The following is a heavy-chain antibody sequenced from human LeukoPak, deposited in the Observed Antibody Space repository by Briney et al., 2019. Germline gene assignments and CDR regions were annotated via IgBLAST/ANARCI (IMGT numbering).Heavy chain of an antibody. CDR1: GFTFHDYS. D-gene: IGHD5-18*01. CDR3: AKGDTYGLYYYYMDV. CDR2: ISWNSGSI. Sequence: PGRSLSLSCAASGFTFHDYSLHWVRRAPGKGLEWVACISWNSGSIDHPDPVKGRFTISRDNVKNSLYLQMNSLRAEDTALYYCAKGDTYGLYYYYMDVWGKGTTVTVSS. J-gene: IGHJ6*03. V-gene: IGHV3-9*01.